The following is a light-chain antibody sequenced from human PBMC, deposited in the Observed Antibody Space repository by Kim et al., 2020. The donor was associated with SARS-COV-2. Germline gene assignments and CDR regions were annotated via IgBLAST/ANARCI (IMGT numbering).Light chain of an antibody. V-gene: IGKV1-8*01. J-gene: IGKJ4*01. CDR2: ASS. Sequence: AVRMTQSPSTLSASTGERITITCRASQGVNTYLAWYQQKPGEAPKLLIHASSILHSGVPSRFIGSGAGTDFTLTINSVQSADFATYYFQQYYTYPLSFGGGNRVDIK. CDR1: QGVNTY. CDR3: QQYYTYPLS.